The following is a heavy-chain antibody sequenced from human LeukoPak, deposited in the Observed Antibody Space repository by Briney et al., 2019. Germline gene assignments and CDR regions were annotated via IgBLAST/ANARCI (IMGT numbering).Heavy chain of an antibody. CDR2: INPSGGST. D-gene: IGHD1-7*01. Sequence: GASVKVSCKASGYTFTSYYMHWVRQAPGQGLEWMGIINPSGGSTSYAQKFQGRVTMTRNTSICTAYMELSSLRSEDTAVYYCARNGITGTTGSSYYYYYMDVWGKGTTVTVSS. CDR3: ARNGITGTTGSSYYYYYMDV. J-gene: IGHJ6*03. V-gene: IGHV1-46*01. CDR1: GYTFTSYY.